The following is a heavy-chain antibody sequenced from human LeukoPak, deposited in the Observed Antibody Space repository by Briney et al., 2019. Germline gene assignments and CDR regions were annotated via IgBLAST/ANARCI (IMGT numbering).Heavy chain of an antibody. V-gene: IGHV3-21*01. Sequence: PGGSLRLSCAASGFAFSNYAMNWVRQAPGKGLEWVSSITSSSSYIYYADSVKGRFTLSRDNAKNSLYLQMNSLRAEDTAVYYCAKEIVVVPGPMAYFSYGMDVWGQGTTVTVSS. J-gene: IGHJ6*02. CDR1: GFAFSNYA. CDR2: ITSSSSYI. D-gene: IGHD2-2*01. CDR3: AKEIVVVPGPMAYFSYGMDV.